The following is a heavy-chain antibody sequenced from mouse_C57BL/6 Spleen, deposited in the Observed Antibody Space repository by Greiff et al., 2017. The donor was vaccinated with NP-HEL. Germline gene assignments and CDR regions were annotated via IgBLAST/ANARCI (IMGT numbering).Heavy chain of an antibody. V-gene: IGHV1-64*01. CDR3: ARGAGTSWFAY. D-gene: IGHD4-1*01. CDR1: GYTFTSYW. J-gene: IGHJ3*01. Sequence: QVQLQQPGAELVKPGASVKLSCKASGYTFTSYWMHWVKQRPGQGLEWIGMIHPNSGSTNYNEKFKSKATLTVDKSSSTAYMQLSSLTSDDSAVYYCARGAGTSWFAYWGQGTLVTVSA. CDR2: IHPNSGST.